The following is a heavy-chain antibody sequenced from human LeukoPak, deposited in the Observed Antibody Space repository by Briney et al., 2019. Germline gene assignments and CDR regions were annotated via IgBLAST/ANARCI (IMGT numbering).Heavy chain of an antibody. CDR3: ARQRSTAYYDSSGLPYDAFDI. CDR1: GYKFTRCW. V-gene: IGHV5-51*01. CDR2: IYPGDSDT. J-gene: IGHJ3*02. D-gene: IGHD3-22*01. Sequence: GESLKISCKDSGYKFTRCWIGWVRQMPGKGLEWMGIIYPGDSDTRYSPSFQGQVTISADKSISTAYLQWSSLKASDTAMYYCARQRSTAYYDSSGLPYDAFDIWGQGTMVTVSS.